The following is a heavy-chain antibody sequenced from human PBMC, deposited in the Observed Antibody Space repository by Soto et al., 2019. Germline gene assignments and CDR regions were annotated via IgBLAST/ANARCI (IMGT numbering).Heavy chain of an antibody. J-gene: IGHJ3*01. Sequence: QVQLQESGPGLVKPSQTLSLACTVSGGSVGSGEYYYSWIRQPPGKGLEWIGYIYDSGITNYTPSLKGRVTMSLDRSNNQVSLKLRSVTAADKAVYFCSRDVAHGYTENVWGQGTMVTVSS. D-gene: IGHD5-18*01. CDR1: GGSVGSGEYY. V-gene: IGHV4-30-4*01. CDR3: SRDVAHGYTENV. CDR2: IYDSGIT.